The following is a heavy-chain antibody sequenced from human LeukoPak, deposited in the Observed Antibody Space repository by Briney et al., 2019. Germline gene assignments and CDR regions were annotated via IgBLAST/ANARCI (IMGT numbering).Heavy chain of an antibody. CDR3: ARYGLYSSGRRYFDL. D-gene: IGHD6-19*01. CDR1: GYTFTSYG. Sequence: GASVKVSCKASGYTFTSYGISWVRQAPGQGLEWMGWISAYNGNTNYAQKLEGRVTLTTDTSTSTAYMGLRSLRSDDTAVYYCARYGLYSSGRRYFDLWGRGTLVTVSS. J-gene: IGHJ2*01. CDR2: ISAYNGNT. V-gene: IGHV1-18*01.